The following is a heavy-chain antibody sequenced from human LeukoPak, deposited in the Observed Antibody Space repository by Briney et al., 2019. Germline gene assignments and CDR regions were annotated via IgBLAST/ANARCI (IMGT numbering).Heavy chain of an antibody. J-gene: IGHJ4*02. CDR3: GRWGYFDSGNYFVVDY. CDR1: GDSSRSYY. CDR2: IHNNGDI. V-gene: IGHV4-59*01. D-gene: IGHD3-22*01. Sequence: SETLSLTCIVSGDSSRSYYWNWIRQAPGKALEWIGHIHNNGDIAYNFSLKSRVTISMGTSKNQFSLKLSSVTAADTAVYYCGRWGYFDSGNYFVVDYWGQGTVVTVSS.